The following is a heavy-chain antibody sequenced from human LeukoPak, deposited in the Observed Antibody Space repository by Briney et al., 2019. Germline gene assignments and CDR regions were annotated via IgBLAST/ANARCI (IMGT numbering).Heavy chain of an antibody. CDR2: VSTYSSDT. CDR3: ARDNWNEFDP. Sequence: WASVKVSCTASGYIFSSNGISWVRQAPGQGLEWVGWVSTYSSDTNYAQRFQGRVTMTTDTSTSTAYMELRSLRPDDTAVYYCARDNWNEFDPWGQGTLVTVSS. V-gene: IGHV1-18*01. J-gene: IGHJ5*02. D-gene: IGHD1-20*01. CDR1: GYIFSSNG.